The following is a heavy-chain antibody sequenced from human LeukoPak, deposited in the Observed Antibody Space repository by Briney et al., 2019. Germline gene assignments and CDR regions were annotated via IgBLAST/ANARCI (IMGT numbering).Heavy chain of an antibody. Sequence: GGSLRLSCAASGFTFSNAWMTWVRQAPGKGLEWVGRIKTKTGGGATDYAAPVKGRFTISRDDSKKTLYLQMSSLKTEDTAVYYCTDPPTSLWGQGILVTVSS. CDR1: GFTFSNAW. V-gene: IGHV3-15*01. CDR3: TDPPTSL. J-gene: IGHJ4*02. CDR2: IKTKTGGGAT. D-gene: IGHD1-1*01.